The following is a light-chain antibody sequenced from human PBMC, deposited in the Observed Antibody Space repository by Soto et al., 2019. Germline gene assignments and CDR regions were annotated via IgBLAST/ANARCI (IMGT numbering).Light chain of an antibody. CDR1: QRFIDSY. Sequence: EIVLTQSPCTLSLSPGETATLSCRASQRFIDSYLAWYQQKPGQAPRLLIYGASSRATGFPDRFSGSGSGTEFTLTISRLETEDFAVYYCQLYDSSSWTFGQGTKVDI. V-gene: IGKV3-20*01. CDR2: GAS. J-gene: IGKJ1*01. CDR3: QLYDSSSWT.